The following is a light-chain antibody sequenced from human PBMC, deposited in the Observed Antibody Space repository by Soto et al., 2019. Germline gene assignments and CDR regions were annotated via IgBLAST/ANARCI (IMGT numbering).Light chain of an antibody. Sequence: DIVMTQSPLSLPVTPGEPASISCRSSQSLLHSNGYNFLDWYLQQPGQSPQLLIYLGSNRASGVPDRFSGSGSGTDFTLTISRVEAEDVGVYYCMQALQIPPTFGLGTRVEIK. CDR2: LGS. J-gene: IGKJ1*01. CDR1: QSLLHSNGYNF. CDR3: MQALQIPPT. V-gene: IGKV2-28*01.